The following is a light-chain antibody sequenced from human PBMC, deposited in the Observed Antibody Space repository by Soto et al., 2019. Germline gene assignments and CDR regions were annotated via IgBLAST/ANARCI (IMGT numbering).Light chain of an antibody. CDR1: SGDVGGYKY. V-gene: IGLV2-14*01. CDR3: SSYTSSSTRV. Sequence: ALTAAASVSGAPGQSITISCTGTSGDVGGYKYVSWYQQHPGEAPKLMIYDVSNRPSGVSNRFSGSKSGNTASLTISGLQAEDEADYYCSSYTSSSTRVFGTGTKVTVL. J-gene: IGLJ1*01. CDR2: DVS.